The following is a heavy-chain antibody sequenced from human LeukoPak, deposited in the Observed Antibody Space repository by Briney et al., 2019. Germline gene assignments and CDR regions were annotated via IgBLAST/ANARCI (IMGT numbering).Heavy chain of an antibody. CDR3: AMGYYGSGSYH. D-gene: IGHD3-10*01. J-gene: IGHJ4*02. CDR2: ITSSSSYA. V-gene: IGHV3-21*01. CDR1: GFTFSTYN. Sequence: GGSLRLSCEASGFTFSTYNMNWVRQAPGKRLEWVSSITSSSSYAFYADSVKGRFTISRDNAKSSLYLQMNSLRAEDTAVYYCAMGYYGSGSYHWGQGTLVTVSS.